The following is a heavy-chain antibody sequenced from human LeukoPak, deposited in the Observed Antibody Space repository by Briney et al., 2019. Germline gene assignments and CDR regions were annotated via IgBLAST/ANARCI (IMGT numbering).Heavy chain of an antibody. J-gene: IGHJ4*02. V-gene: IGHV3-11*01. CDR2: ISSSGSTI. Sequence: GRSLRLSCAASGFTFSDYYMSWIRQAPGKGLEWVSYISSSGSTIYYADSVKGRFTISRDNAKNSLYLQMNSLRAEDTAVYYCAREVDTAMIGGGNFDYWGQGTLVTVSS. D-gene: IGHD5-18*01. CDR3: AREVDTAMIGGGNFDY. CDR1: GFTFSDYY.